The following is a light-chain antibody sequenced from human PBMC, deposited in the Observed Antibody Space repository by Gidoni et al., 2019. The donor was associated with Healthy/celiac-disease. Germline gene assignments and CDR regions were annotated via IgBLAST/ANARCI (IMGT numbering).Light chain of an antibody. CDR1: QSVSSSY. CDR3: QQYGSSSLT. Sequence: EIVLTQSPGTLSLSPWERATLYCRASQSVSSSYLAWYQQKPGQAPRLLIYGASSRATGIPDRFSGSGSGTDFTLTISRLEPEDFAVYYCQQYGSSSLTFGGGTKVEIK. CDR2: GAS. J-gene: IGKJ4*01. V-gene: IGKV3-20*01.